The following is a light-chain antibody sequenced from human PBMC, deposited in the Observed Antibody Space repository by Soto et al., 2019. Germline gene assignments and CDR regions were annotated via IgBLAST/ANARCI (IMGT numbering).Light chain of an antibody. V-gene: IGLV4-69*01. CDR3: QTWGTGIQV. J-gene: IGLJ3*02. CDR1: SGHSSYA. CDR2: LNSDGSH. Sequence: QLVLTQSPSASASLGASVKLTCTLSSGHSSYAIACHQQQPEKGPRYLMNLNSDGSHSKGDGIPDRFSGSSSGAVRYLTISSLQSEDEADYYCQTWGTGIQVFGGGTKLTVL.